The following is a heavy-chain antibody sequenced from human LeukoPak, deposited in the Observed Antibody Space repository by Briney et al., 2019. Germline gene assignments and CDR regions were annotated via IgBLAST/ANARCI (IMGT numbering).Heavy chain of an antibody. CDR2: IWYDGSNK. CDR1: GFTFSSYG. V-gene: IGHV3-33*01. CDR3: AREGRTRDGYNYWGYFQH. J-gene: IGHJ1*01. Sequence: GGSLRLSCAASGFTFSSYGMHWGRQAPGKGREWVAVIWYDGSNKYYSDSVRGRLTISRDNSKNTLYLQMNSLRAEDTAVYYCAREGRTRDGYNYWGYFQHWGQGTLVTVSS. D-gene: IGHD5-24*01.